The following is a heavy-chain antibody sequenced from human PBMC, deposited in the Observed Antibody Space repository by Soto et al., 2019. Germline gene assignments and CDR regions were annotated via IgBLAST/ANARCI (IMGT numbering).Heavy chain of an antibody. CDR1: GFSVSNNY. CDR2: IYAGGNT. D-gene: IGHD3-10*01. Sequence: PGGSLRLSCAASGFSVSNNYMSWVRQAPGKGLEWVSLIYAGGNTFYADSVKGRFTISRDDSKNTLYLQMNSLRADDTAVYYCARGSYGSGRSPNYALEDWGQGSTVTVSS. J-gene: IGHJ6*02. CDR3: ARGSYGSGRSPNYALED. V-gene: IGHV3-53*01.